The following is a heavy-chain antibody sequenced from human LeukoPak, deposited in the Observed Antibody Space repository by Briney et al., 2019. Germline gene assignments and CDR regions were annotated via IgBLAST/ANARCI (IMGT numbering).Heavy chain of an antibody. Sequence: GGSLRLSCAASGFTSSSYWMSWVRQAPGKGLEWVANIKQDGSEKYYVDSVKGRFTISRDNAKNSLYLQMNSLRAEDTAVYYCARDGMVRGVRHDYWGQGTLVTVSS. CDR1: GFTSSSYW. J-gene: IGHJ4*02. D-gene: IGHD3-10*01. V-gene: IGHV3-7*01. CDR2: IKQDGSEK. CDR3: ARDGMVRGVRHDY.